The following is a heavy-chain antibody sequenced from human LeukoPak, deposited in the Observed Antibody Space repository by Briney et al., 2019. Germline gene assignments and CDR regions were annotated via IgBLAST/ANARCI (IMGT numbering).Heavy chain of an antibody. CDR1: GFTFSSYE. Sequence: GGSLRLSCAASGFTFSSYEMNWVRQAPGKGLEWVSYISSSGSTIYYADSVKGRFTISRDNAKNSLYLQMNSLRAEDTAVYDCARRAPKSVAGIRTTDYNYYYMDVWGKGTTVTVSS. CDR2: ISSSGSTI. CDR3: ARRAPKSVAGIRTTDYNYYYMDV. V-gene: IGHV3-48*03. D-gene: IGHD6-19*01. J-gene: IGHJ6*03.